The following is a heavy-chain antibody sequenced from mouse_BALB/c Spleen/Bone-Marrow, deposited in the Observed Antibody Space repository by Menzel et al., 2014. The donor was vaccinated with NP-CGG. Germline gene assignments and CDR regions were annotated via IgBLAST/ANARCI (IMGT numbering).Heavy chain of an antibody. D-gene: IGHD1-1*01. CDR3: TRSNYGYWYFDV. V-gene: IGHV1S81*02. CDR1: GYTFTRYY. J-gene: IGHJ1*01. Sequence: VQLQQSGAELVKPGASVKLSCKASGYTFTRYYMYWIKQRPGQGLEWIGEINLSNGGTHFNEKFKSKATLTVDKSSSTAYMQLSSLTSEDSAAYYCTRSNYGYWYFDVWGAGTTVTVSS. CDR2: INLSNGGT.